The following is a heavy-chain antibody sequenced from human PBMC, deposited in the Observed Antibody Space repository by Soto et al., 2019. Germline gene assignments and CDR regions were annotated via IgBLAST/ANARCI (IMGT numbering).Heavy chain of an antibody. J-gene: IGHJ4*02. CDR2: IYHTGST. Sequence: PSETLSLTCTVSGGSMSRGDYYWSWIRQPPGKGLEWIGFIYHTGSTYYSPSLKSRVAISVDTSKNQFSLKMSSVTAADTAVYYCARLATRYYFDYWGQGTLVTVSS. CDR3: ARLATRYYFDY. V-gene: IGHV4-30-4*02. CDR1: GGSMSRGDYY. D-gene: IGHD1-1*01.